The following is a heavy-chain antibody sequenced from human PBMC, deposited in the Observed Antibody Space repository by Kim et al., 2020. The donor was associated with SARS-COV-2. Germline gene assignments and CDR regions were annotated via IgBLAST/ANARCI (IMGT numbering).Heavy chain of an antibody. J-gene: IGHJ4*02. CDR2: ISYDGSYE. Sequence: GGSLRLSCAASGFTFSSYPMHWVRQAPGKGLEGMAIISYDGSYEYYADSVKGRFTIYRDNSKNTLYLQMNSLRADDTAVYYCARETAASDGSWVDFWGQGTLVTVSS. CDR3: ARETAASDGSWVDF. D-gene: IGHD6-13*01. CDR1: GFTFSSYP. V-gene: IGHV3-30*04.